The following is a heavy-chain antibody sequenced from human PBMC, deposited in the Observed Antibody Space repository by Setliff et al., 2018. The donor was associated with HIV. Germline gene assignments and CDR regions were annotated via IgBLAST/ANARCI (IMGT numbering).Heavy chain of an antibody. J-gene: IGHJ6*03. Sequence: PGGSLRLSCAASGFAFRNYIFHWVRQAPGKGLEWVASISSDGSDKNYADSGKGRFTISRDNSKRTLYMRMNSLSAEDTAVYYCARGSGGWGMDFYYYYIDVWGKGTTVTVSS. CDR2: ISSDGSDK. CDR3: ARGSGGWGMDFYYYYIDV. V-gene: IGHV3-30*01. D-gene: IGHD6-19*01. CDR1: GFAFRNYI.